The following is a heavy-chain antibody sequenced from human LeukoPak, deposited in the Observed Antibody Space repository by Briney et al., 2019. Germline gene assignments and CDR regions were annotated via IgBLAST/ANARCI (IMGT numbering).Heavy chain of an antibody. Sequence: GGSLRLSCAASGFTFSSYSMNWVRQAPGKGLEWVSSISSSSSYIYYADSVKGRFTISRDNAKNSLYLQMNSLRAEDTAVYYCARDYGGNTNDYYFDYWGQGTLVTVSS. CDR1: GFTFSSYS. D-gene: IGHD4-23*01. CDR2: ISSSSSYI. CDR3: ARDYGGNTNDYYFDY. J-gene: IGHJ4*02. V-gene: IGHV3-21*01.